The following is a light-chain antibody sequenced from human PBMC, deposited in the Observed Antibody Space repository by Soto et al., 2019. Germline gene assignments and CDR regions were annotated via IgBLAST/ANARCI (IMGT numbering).Light chain of an antibody. CDR3: QQYNDWPPA. CDR2: GAS. CDR1: HSVSSD. J-gene: IGKJ1*01. V-gene: IGKV3-15*01. Sequence: EIVMTQSPATLSVSPWERATLSCRASHSVSSDLAWYQQKPGQAPRLLIYGASTRAIGIPARFSGRGYGREFTLTISSLQSEDFADYSCQQYNDWPPAFGQGTKVDIK.